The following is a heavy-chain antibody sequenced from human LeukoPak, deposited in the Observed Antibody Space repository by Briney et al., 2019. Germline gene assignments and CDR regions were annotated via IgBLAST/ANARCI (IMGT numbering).Heavy chain of an antibody. CDR2: IYSGGST. D-gene: IGHD6-13*01. CDR1: GFTFSSNY. Sequence: PGGSLGLSCAASGFTFSSNYMSWVRQAPGKGLEWVSLIYSGGSTYYADSVRDRFTISRDTSKNTLYLQMNSLRAEDTAVYYCARDRSMAAAGIDYWGQGTLVTVSS. J-gene: IGHJ4*02. CDR3: ARDRSMAAAGIDY. V-gene: IGHV3-66*01.